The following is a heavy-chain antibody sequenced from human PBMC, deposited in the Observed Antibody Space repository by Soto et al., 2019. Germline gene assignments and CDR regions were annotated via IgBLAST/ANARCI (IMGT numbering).Heavy chain of an antibody. CDR3: ARRADIVVVPAASNSWFDP. CDR1: GGSFSGYY. V-gene: IGHV4-34*01. Sequence: PSETLSLTCAVYGGSFSGYYWSWIRQPPGKGLEWIGEINHSGSTNYNPSLKSRVTISVDTSKNQFSLKLSSVTAADTAVYYCARRADIVVVPAASNSWFDPWGQGTLVTVSS. J-gene: IGHJ5*02. CDR2: INHSGST. D-gene: IGHD2-2*01.